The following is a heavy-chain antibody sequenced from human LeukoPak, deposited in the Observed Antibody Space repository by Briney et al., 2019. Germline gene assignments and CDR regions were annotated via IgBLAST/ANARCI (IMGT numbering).Heavy chain of an antibody. Sequence: GGSLRLSCAASGFTFSSYWMHWVRQAPGKGLGWVSRINGDGSTTTYADSVTGRFTISRDNAKNTQYLQMNRLGAEDTAVYYCARVSIGAWYFDLWGRGTLVTVSS. J-gene: IGHJ2*01. CDR1: GFTFSSYW. D-gene: IGHD3-16*01. CDR2: INGDGSTT. V-gene: IGHV3-74*01. CDR3: ARVSIGAWYFDL.